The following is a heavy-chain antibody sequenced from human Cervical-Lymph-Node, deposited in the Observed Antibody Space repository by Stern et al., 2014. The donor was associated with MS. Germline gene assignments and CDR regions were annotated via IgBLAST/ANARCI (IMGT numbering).Heavy chain of an antibody. CDR1: GFTLRSNA. CDR2: IDYEGTNE. J-gene: IGHJ6*02. CDR3: ARGHGRDYYGMDV. Sequence: DQLVESGGGVVQPGRSLRLACVASGFTLRSNAMNWVRQAPGKGLEWVAGIDYEGTNEYNADSVKGRFTISRDNSKNTLSLQMNSLRVEDTAVYYCARGHGRDYYGMDVWGQGTTVTVSS. D-gene: IGHD1-26*01. V-gene: IGHV3-30*04.